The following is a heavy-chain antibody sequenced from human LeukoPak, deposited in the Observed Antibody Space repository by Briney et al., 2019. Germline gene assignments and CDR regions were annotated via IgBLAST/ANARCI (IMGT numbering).Heavy chain of an antibody. V-gene: IGHV3-30*18. CDR1: GFTFSSYG. J-gene: IGHJ4*02. Sequence: PGGSLRLSCAASGFTFSSYGMHWLRQAPGKGLEWVAVISYDGSNKYYADSVKGRFTISRDNSKNTLYLQMNSLRAEDTAVYYCAKDLYDIVVVPAAISYWGQGTLVTVSS. CDR2: ISYDGSNK. D-gene: IGHD2-2*01. CDR3: AKDLYDIVVVPAAISY.